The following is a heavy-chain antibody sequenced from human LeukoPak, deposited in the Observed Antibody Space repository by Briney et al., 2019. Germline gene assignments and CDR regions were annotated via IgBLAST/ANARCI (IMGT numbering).Heavy chain of an antibody. CDR3: ARDSLGAAVAYYFIY. V-gene: IGHV3-11*01. D-gene: IGHD2/OR15-2a*01. CDR2: ISNSGSFI. J-gene: IGHJ4*02. CDR1: GFTFSDYY. Sequence: GGSLRLSCAASGFTFSDYYMSGIRQAPGKGLEWISYISNSGSFIYYADSVKSRFTISRDNAKNSLYLQVDSLRAEDTAVYYCARDSLGAAVAYYFIYWGQGTLVTVSS.